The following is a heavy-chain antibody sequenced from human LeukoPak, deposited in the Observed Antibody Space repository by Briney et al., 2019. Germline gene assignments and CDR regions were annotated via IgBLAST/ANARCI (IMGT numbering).Heavy chain of an antibody. CDR1: GFTFSNYW. Sequence: GGSLRLSCAASGFTFSNYWMSWIRQAPGRGLEWVANIKEDGSSKNYVDSVQGRFTITRDSAKKALYLQMNSLRAEDTAVYYCGREIPGGTTSLDCWGQGTLVTVSS. V-gene: IGHV3-7*04. J-gene: IGHJ4*02. CDR3: GREIPGGTTSLDC. CDR2: IKEDGSSK. D-gene: IGHD1-26*01.